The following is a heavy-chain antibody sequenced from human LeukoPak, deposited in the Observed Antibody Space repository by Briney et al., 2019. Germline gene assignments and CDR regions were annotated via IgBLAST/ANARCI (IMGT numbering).Heavy chain of an antibody. CDR2: MSGSGANT. D-gene: IGHD4-17*01. CDR1: GFTFSTYA. Sequence: GGSLRLSCAASGFTFSTYAMSWVRQAPGKGLEWVSVMSGSGANTFYADSVKGRFTISRDNSKNTLYLQMNSLRAEDTAVYYCAGNYGDYVRGLDYWGRGTLVTVSS. J-gene: IGHJ4*02. CDR3: AGNYGDYVRGLDY. V-gene: IGHV3-23*01.